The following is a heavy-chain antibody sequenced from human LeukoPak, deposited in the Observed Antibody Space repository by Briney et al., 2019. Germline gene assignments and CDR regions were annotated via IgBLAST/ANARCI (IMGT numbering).Heavy chain of an antibody. Sequence: PSETLSLTCTVSGGSISSYYWSWIRQPPGKGLEWIGYIYYSGSTNYNPSLKSRVTISVDTSKNQFSLKLSSVTAADTAVYYCARVSQDIVVVPAAIVAAFDIWGQGTMVTVSS. CDR2: IYYSGST. V-gene: IGHV4-59*01. J-gene: IGHJ3*02. CDR1: GGSISSYY. CDR3: ARVSQDIVVVPAAIVAAFDI. D-gene: IGHD2-2*02.